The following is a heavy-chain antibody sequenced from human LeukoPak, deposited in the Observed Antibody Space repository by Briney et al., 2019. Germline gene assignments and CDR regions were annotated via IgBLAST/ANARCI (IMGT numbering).Heavy chain of an antibody. D-gene: IGHD3/OR15-3a*01. CDR1: GGSISSYY. Sequence: PSETLSLTCTVSGGSISSYYWSWIRQPAGKGLEWIGRIYTSGSTNYNPSLKSRVTMSVDTSKNQFSLKLSSVTAADTAVYYCALGAPGLYYYYMDVWGKGTTVTVSS. V-gene: IGHV4-4*07. CDR2: IYTSGST. CDR3: ALGAPGLYYYYMDV. J-gene: IGHJ6*03.